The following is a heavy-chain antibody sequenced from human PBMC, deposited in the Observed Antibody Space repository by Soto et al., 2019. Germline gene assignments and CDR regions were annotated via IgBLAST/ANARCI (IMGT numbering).Heavy chain of an antibody. Sequence: AGGSLRLSCAASGFNVAGKYMSWVRQAPGKGLEWVSAISGSGGSTYYADSVKGRFTISRDNSKNTLYLQMNSLRAEDTAVYYCANHRGILYYFDYWGQGTLVTVSS. V-gene: IGHV3-23*01. D-gene: IGHD3-16*01. CDR3: ANHRGILYYFDY. J-gene: IGHJ4*02. CDR1: GFNVAGKY. CDR2: ISGSGGST.